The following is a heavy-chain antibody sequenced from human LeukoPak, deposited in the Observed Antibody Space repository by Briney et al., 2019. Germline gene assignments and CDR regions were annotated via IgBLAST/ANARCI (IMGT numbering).Heavy chain of an antibody. Sequence: SETLSLTCTVSGGSISSYYWSWIRQPPGKGLEWIGYIYYSGSTNYNPSLKSRVTISVDTSKNQFSLKLSSVTAADTAVYYCARVVPVVPAAMSGYFDYWGQGTLVTVSS. CDR2: IYYSGST. J-gene: IGHJ4*02. CDR3: ARVVPVVPAAMSGYFDY. V-gene: IGHV4-59*01. CDR1: GGSISSYY. D-gene: IGHD2-2*01.